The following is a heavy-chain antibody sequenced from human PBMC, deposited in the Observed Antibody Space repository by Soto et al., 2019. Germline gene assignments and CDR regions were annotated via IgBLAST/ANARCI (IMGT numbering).Heavy chain of an antibody. J-gene: IGHJ6*03. CDR3: AKAPTVTPINYYFYYMDV. CDR2: ISGYGGST. V-gene: IGHV3-23*01. Sequence: GGSLRLSCAASGFTFSSYGMSWVRQAPGKGLEWVSGISGYGGSTKYADFVKGRFTISRDNSKNTVYLQMNSLRAEDTAVYYCAKAPTVTPINYYFYYMDVWGKGTTVTVSS. D-gene: IGHD4-4*01. CDR1: GFTFSSYG.